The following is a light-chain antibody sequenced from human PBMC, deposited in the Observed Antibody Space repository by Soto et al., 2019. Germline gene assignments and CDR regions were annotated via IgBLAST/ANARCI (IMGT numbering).Light chain of an antibody. CDR2: ETS. CDR3: QQYSTFWT. J-gene: IGKJ1*01. V-gene: IGKV1-5*03. CDR1: RSLTRW. Sequence: IQMSQSPSTLSASVGDRVTITCRASRSLTRWLAWYQQKPGRAPKLLIYETSILQSGVPSRFSGSGSGTDFTLTISGVQPDEIATYYCQQYSTFWTFGQGTRVEVK.